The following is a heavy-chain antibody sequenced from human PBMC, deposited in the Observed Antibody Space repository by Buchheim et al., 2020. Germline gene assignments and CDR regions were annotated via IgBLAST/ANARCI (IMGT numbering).Heavy chain of an antibody. Sequence: QVQLQESGPGLVKPSETLSLTCSVSGGSVSSGSYYWSWIRQPPGKGLEWIGYIYYSGRTNYNPSLKSRDTISVDTSKNQFSLKLGSVTAADTAVYYCARDVGGYSDYGANHWYFDLWGRGTL. CDR3: ARDVGGYSDYGANHWYFDL. D-gene: IGHD5-12*01. CDR2: IYYSGRT. V-gene: IGHV4-61*01. J-gene: IGHJ2*01. CDR1: GGSVSSGSYY.